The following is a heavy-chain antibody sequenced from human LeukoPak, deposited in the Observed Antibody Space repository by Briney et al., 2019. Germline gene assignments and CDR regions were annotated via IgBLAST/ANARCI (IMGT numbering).Heavy chain of an antibody. J-gene: IGHJ4*02. CDR2: ISGIATGGNT. CDR3: ARVGFYDFWSGTNFFDY. CDR1: GFTFTDYA. V-gene: IGHV3-23*01. Sequence: GGSLRLSCATSGFTFTDYAMNWVRQAPGKGLEWVSAISGIATGGNTYYRDSVKGQFTISRDNAKNSLYLQMNSLRVEDTAVYYCARVGFYDFWSGTNFFDYWGQGTLVTVSS. D-gene: IGHD3-3*01.